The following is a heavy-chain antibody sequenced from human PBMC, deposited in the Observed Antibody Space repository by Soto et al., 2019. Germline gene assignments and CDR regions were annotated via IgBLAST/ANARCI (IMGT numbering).Heavy chain of an antibody. Sequence: EVQLVESGGGLVKPGGSLRLSCAASGFTFSSYSMNWVRQAPGKGLEWVSSISSSSSYIYYADSVKGRFTISRDNAKNSLYLQMNSLRAEDTAVYYCARDKGGSYYGVYYFDYWGQGTLVTVSS. D-gene: IGHD1-26*01. CDR3: ARDKGGSYYGVYYFDY. J-gene: IGHJ4*02. CDR1: GFTFSSYS. CDR2: ISSSSSYI. V-gene: IGHV3-21*01.